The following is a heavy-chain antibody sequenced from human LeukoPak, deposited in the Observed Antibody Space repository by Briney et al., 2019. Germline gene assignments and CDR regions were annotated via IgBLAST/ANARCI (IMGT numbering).Heavy chain of an antibody. CDR2: IWYDGSNK. CDR1: GFTFSSYG. J-gene: IGHJ5*02. Sequence: GRSLRLSCAASGFTFSSYGMHWVRQAPGTGLEWVALIWYDGSNKYYADSVKGRFTISRDNSKNTLYLQMNSLRAEDTAVYYCARDGTVTAGPFDPWGGGTLVTVSS. V-gene: IGHV3-33*01. D-gene: IGHD4-17*01. CDR3: ARDGTVTAGPFDP.